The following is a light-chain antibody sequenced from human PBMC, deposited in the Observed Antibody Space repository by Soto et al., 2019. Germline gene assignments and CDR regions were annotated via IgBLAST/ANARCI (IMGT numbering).Light chain of an antibody. CDR3: QQYDHWLPA. Sequence: ETVMTQSPATLSVSPGERATLSCRTSQSVRGHLAWYQQKPGQIPRLLIYATSTSATGTPARFSGTGSETEFTLTISSLQSEDFAVYYGQQYDHWLPAFGQGTKVEVK. CDR2: ATS. CDR1: QSVRGH. V-gene: IGKV3-15*01. J-gene: IGKJ1*01.